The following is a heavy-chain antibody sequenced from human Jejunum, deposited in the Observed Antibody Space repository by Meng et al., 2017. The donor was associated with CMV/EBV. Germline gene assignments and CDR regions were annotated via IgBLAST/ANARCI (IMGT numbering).Heavy chain of an antibody. D-gene: IGHD3-3*01. Sequence: EVQLLESXXGLVQPGGSLRLSCVVSGFTFTNYAMCWVRQAPGKGLEWVSGISSGGETPYYADSVKGRFTISRDNSKNMLYLQMNSLRAEDTAVYYCAKPNFGSTKYYFDYWGQGTLVYVSS. J-gene: IGHJ4*02. CDR3: AKPNFGSTKYYFDY. CDR1: GFTFTNYA. V-gene: IGHV3-23*01. CDR2: ISSGGETP.